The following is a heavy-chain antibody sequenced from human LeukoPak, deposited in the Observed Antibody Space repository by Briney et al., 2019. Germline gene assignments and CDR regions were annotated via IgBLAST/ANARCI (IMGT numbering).Heavy chain of an antibody. V-gene: IGHV4-59*01. D-gene: IGHD2-2*01. CDR3: ARGRVVPAAWANYYYYMDV. J-gene: IGHJ6*03. CDR2: IYYSGST. CDR1: GGSISSYY. Sequence: SETLSLTCTVSGGSISSYYWSWIRQPPGKGLEWIGYIYYSGSTNYNPSLKSRVTISVDTSKNQFSLKLSSVTAADTAVYYCARGRVVPAAWANYYYYMDVWGKGTTVTVSS.